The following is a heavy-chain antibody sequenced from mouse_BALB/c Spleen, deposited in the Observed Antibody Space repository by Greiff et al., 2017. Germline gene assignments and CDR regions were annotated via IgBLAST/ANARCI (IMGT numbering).Heavy chain of an antibody. CDR1: GFTFSSYY. D-gene: IGHD1-1*01. CDR2: INSNGGST. J-gene: IGHJ1*01. CDR3: ARQFDFGISTTVVATPDWYFDV. Sequence: DVMLVESGGGLVKLGGSLKLSCAASGFTFSSYYMSWVRQTPEKRLELVAAINSNGGSTYYPDTVKGRFTISRDNAKNTLYLQMSSLKSEDTALYYCARQFDFGISTTVVATPDWYFDVWGAGTTVTVSS. V-gene: IGHV5-6-2*01.